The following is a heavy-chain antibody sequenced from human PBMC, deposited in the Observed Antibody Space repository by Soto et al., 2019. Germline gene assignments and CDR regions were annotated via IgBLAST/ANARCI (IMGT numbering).Heavy chain of an antibody. V-gene: IGHV1-69*01. CDR1: GGTFSSYS. J-gene: IGHJ4*02. Sequence: QVQLVQSGAEVKKPGSSVKVSCKASGGTFSSYSINWVRQAPGQGLEWMGEIIPIFGTANYEQKFQGRVTITADESTSTAYMELSSLRAEDTAVYDWARDGGRHSGGSDYWGQGTLVTVSS. CDR3: ARDGGRHSGGSDY. CDR2: IIPIFGTA. D-gene: IGHD1-26*01.